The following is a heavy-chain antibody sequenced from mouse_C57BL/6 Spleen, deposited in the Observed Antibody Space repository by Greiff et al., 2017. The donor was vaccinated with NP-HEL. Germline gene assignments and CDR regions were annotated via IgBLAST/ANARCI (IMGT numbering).Heavy chain of an antibody. CDR2: ISGGGGNT. CDR1: GFTFSSYT. Sequence: EVHLVESGGGLVKPGGSLKLSCAASGFTFSSYTMSWVRQTPEKRLEWVATISGGGGNTYYPDSVKGRFTISRDNAKNTLYLQMSSLRSEDTAFYYCATLYSHWYFDVWGTGTTVTVSS. CDR3: ATLYSHWYFDV. V-gene: IGHV5-9*01. J-gene: IGHJ1*03. D-gene: IGHD2-12*01.